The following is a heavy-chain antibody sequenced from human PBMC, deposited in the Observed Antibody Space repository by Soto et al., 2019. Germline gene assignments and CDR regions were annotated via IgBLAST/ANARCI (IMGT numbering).Heavy chain of an antibody. CDR2: IAYEGRTA. V-gene: IGHV3-30*18. CDR1: GFTLSNSG. D-gene: IGHD4-17*01. J-gene: IGHJ4*02. Sequence: GGSLRLSCEVSGFTLSNSGIHWVRQAPDKGLEWVATIAYEGRTANYADSAKGRFTISRDISKSTVYLQMNSLRREDTATYYCAKSTSGYGGASDFWGQGTVVTVSS. CDR3: AKSTSGYGGASDF.